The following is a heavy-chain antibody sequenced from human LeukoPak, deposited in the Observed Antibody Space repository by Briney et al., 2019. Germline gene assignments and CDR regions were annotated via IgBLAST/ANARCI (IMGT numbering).Heavy chain of an antibody. J-gene: IGHJ4*02. CDR3: ARYSSSSENYFDY. D-gene: IGHD6-6*01. V-gene: IGHV4-39*01. CDR2: IYYSGST. Sequence: SETLSLTCTVSGGSISSSGYYWGWIRQPPGKGLEWIGSIYYSGSTYYNPSLKSRVTISVDTSKNQFSLKLSSVTAADTAVYYCARYSSSSENYFDYWGQGTLVTVSS. CDR1: GGSISSSGYY.